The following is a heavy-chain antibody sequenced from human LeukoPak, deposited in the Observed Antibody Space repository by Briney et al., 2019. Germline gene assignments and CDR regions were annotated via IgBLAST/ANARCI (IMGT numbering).Heavy chain of an antibody. CDR1: GDSISTSNSY. D-gene: IGHD6-13*01. CDR2: IYYTGGT. V-gene: IGHV4-39*01. J-gene: IGHJ4*02. CDR3: ARGYSSSWYGYT. Sequence: PSETLSLTCTVSGDSISTSNSYWGWIRQPPGEGLEWIGSIYYTGGTYYNTSLKSRVTISVDTSKNQFSLRLNSVTAADTAVYFCARGYSSSWYGYTWGQGTLVTVSS.